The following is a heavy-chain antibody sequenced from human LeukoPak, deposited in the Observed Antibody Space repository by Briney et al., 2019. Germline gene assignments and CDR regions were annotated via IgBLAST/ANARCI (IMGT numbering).Heavy chain of an antibody. J-gene: IGHJ4*02. CDR2: ISYSGST. CDR3: ARDRFDWLPSLIDY. V-gene: IGHV4-39*07. Sequence: NPSETLSLTCTVSGGSISSSSYYWGWIRQPPGKGLEWIGHISYSGSTYYNPSLKSRVTISVDTSKNEFSLKLSSVTAADTAVYYCARDRFDWLPSLIDYWGQGTLVTVSS. CDR1: GGSISSSSYY. D-gene: IGHD3-9*01.